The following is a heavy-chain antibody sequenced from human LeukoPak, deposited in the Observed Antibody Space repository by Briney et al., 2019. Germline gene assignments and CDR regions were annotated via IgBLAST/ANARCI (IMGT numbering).Heavy chain of an antibody. Sequence: PGGSLRLSCAASGFTFTNYEMNWVRQAPGKGLEWVSAISGSGGSTYYADSVKGRFTISRDNSKNTLYLQMNSLRAEDTAVYYCAKVEGGWTAAGPNFDYWGQGTLVTVSS. D-gene: IGHD6-13*01. CDR3: AKVEGGWTAAGPNFDY. CDR2: ISGSGGST. V-gene: IGHV3-23*01. J-gene: IGHJ4*02. CDR1: GFTFTNYE.